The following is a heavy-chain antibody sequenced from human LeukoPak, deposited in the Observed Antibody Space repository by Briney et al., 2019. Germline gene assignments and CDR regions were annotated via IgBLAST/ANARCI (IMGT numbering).Heavy chain of an antibody. Sequence: ASVKVSCKPSGDTFTANYLHWVRQAPGQGLEWLGWINLNTGYTKYAQKFQGRVTMTRDTSTSSAFMELSRLRSDDPAVYFCAEDVGRTGTNRCDPWGQGTLVNVSS. J-gene: IGHJ5*02. CDR3: AEDVGRTGTNRCDP. CDR2: INLNTGYT. D-gene: IGHD1-1*01. V-gene: IGHV1-2*02. CDR1: GDTFTANY.